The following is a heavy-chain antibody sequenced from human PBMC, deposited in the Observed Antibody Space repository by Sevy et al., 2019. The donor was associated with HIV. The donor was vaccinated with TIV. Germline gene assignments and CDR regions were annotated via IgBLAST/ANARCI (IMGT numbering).Heavy chain of an antibody. D-gene: IGHD6-19*01. Sequence: SETLSLTCTVSGGSITSYSWSWIRQPAGKGLEWLGRIYSNGNGDYNPYLKSRVTMSVDTSKNLFCLKLTSVNAADTAVYFCAREGGASSAWFENWFGPWGQGTLVTVSS. CDR2: IYSNGNG. CDR3: AREGGASSAWFENWFGP. V-gene: IGHV4-4*07. J-gene: IGHJ5*02. CDR1: GGSITSYS.